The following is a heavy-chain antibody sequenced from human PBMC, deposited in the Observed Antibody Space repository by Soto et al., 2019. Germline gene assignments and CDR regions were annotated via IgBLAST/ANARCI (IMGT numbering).Heavy chain of an antibody. V-gene: IGHV1-69*13. Sequence: ASVKVSCKASGGTFSSYAISWVRQAPGQGLEWMGGIIPIFGTANYAQKFQGRVTITADESTSTAYMELSSLRSEDTAVYYCATAGLQMGASPELGISYFDYWGQGTLVTVSS. CDR3: ATAGLQMGASPELGISYFDY. D-gene: IGHD1-26*01. J-gene: IGHJ4*02. CDR2: IIPIFGTA. CDR1: GGTFSSYA.